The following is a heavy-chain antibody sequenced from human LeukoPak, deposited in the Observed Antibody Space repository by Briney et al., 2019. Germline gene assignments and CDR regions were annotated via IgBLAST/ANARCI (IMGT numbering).Heavy chain of an antibody. CDR1: GGSITSNF. Sequence: PSETLSLTCTVSGGSITSNFWSWIRQPPGKGLEWIGYLYNSGSTSYNPSLKSRATKSGDTSTNQFYLKLNSVTAADTAIYYCARAKPNWSPPDYWGQGTLVTVSS. CDR2: LYNSGST. D-gene: IGHD1-1*01. J-gene: IGHJ4*02. V-gene: IGHV4-59*08. CDR3: ARAKPNWSPPDY.